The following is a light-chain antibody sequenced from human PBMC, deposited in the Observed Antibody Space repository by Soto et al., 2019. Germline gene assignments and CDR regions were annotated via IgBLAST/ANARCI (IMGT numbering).Light chain of an antibody. J-gene: IGKJ5*01. CDR2: YAS. V-gene: IGKV3-15*01. CDR3: QQYNNWPPIT. Sequence: EIMMTQSPATLSVSPGERATLSCRASQSVSNNVAWYQQKPGQAPMLLIYYASTRATGIPARFSGSGSGTEFTLTISSLQSEDFALYYCQQYNNWPPITFGQGTRLEI. CDR1: QSVSNN.